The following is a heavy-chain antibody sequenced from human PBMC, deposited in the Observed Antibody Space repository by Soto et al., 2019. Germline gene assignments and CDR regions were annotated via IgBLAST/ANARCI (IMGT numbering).Heavy chain of an antibody. CDR3: ARDRYSGYDRSFDY. CDR1: GFTFSSYW. V-gene: IGHV3-74*01. J-gene: IGHJ4*02. Sequence: EVQLVESGGGLVQPGGSLRLSCAASGFTFSSYWMHWVRQAPGEGLVWVSRINGDGSGTSYADSVSSRFTISRDNAKNTLYLQMNSLRAEDTAVYYCARDRYSGYDRSFDYWGQGTLVTVSS. CDR2: INGDGSGT. D-gene: IGHD5-12*01.